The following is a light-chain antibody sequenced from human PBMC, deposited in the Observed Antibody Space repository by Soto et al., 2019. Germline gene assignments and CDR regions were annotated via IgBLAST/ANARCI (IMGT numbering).Light chain of an antibody. CDR2: GAS. J-gene: IGKJ1*01. Sequence: EIVLTQSPGTLSLSPGERATLSCRASQSVRSSDLAWYQQKGGQAPRLLVYGASSRATGIPDRFSGSGSGTDFSLTISRLEPEDFAVYYCQQYGSSPRTFGQGTKVDI. V-gene: IGKV3-20*01. CDR1: QSVRSSD. CDR3: QQYGSSPRT.